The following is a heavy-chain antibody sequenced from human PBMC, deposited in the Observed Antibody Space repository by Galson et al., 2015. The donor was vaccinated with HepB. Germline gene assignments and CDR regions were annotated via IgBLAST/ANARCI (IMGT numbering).Heavy chain of an antibody. Sequence: SLRLSCAASGFSFSRFGMHWVRQTPDKRLEWLAVIWHDGTNQYYAESVKGRFTVSRDNSKNTLYLQLNSVRVEDTAVYYCAREDNWNYWVYWGQGTLVTVSS. D-gene: IGHD1-7*01. V-gene: IGHV3-33*01. CDR3: AREDNWNYWVY. CDR1: GFSFSRFG. J-gene: IGHJ4*02. CDR2: IWHDGTNQ.